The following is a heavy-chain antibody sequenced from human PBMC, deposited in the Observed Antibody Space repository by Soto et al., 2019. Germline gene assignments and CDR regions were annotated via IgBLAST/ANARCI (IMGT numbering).Heavy chain of an antibody. CDR3: TRDDSYYYYGMDV. CDR1: GFTFGDYA. J-gene: IGHJ6*02. D-gene: IGHD2-21*02. Sequence: PRLSCTASGFTFGDYAMSWFRQAPGKGLEWVGFIRSKAYGGTTEYAASVKGRFTISRDDSKSIAYLQMNSLKTEDTAVYYCTRDDSYYYYGMDVWGQGTTVTVSS. CDR2: IRSKAYGGTT. V-gene: IGHV3-49*03.